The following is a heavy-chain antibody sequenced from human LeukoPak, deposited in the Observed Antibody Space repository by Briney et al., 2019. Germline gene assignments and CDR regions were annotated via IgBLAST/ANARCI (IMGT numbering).Heavy chain of an antibody. CDR2: ISGSGGST. CDR3: AKGSYYDFWSGSGNAFDI. V-gene: IGHV3-23*01. D-gene: IGHD3-3*01. J-gene: IGHJ3*02. Sequence: GGSLRLSCAASGFTFSSYAMSWVRQAPGKGLEWVSAISGSGGSTYYADPVKGRFTISRDNSKNTLYLQMNSLRAEDTAVYYCAKGSYYDFWSGSGNAFDIWGQGTMVTVSS. CDR1: GFTFSSYA.